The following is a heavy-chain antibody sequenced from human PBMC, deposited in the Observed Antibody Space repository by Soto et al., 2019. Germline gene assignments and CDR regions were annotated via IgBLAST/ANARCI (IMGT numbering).Heavy chain of an antibody. D-gene: IGHD6-6*01. CDR2: IYYSGST. J-gene: IGHJ3*02. Sequence: SETLSLTCTVSGGSISSGGSYWSWIRQHPGKGLEWIGYIYYSGSTYYNPSLKSRVTISVDTSKNQFSLKLSSVTAADTAVYYCARDRRVAARSGAAFDIWGQGTMVTVSS. CDR1: GGSISSGGSY. CDR3: ARDRRVAARSGAAFDI. V-gene: IGHV4-31*03.